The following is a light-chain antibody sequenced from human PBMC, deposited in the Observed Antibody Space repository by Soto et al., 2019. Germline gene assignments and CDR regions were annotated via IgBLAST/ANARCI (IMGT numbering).Light chain of an antibody. CDR2: AAS. CDR1: QGIRND. V-gene: IGKV1-6*01. Sequence: AIQMTQSPSSLSASVGDRVTITCRASQGIRNDLGWYQQKPGKAPKLLIYAASSLQSGVPSRFSGSGSGTDFTLTISSLQLDDFATYYCQQSYNTPLTFGQGTKVDIK. CDR3: QQSYNTPLT. J-gene: IGKJ1*01.